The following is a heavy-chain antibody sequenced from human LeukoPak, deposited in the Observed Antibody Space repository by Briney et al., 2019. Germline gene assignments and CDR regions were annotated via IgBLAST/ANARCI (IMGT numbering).Heavy chain of an antibody. V-gene: IGHV1-2*04. D-gene: IGHD3-22*01. J-gene: IGHJ4*02. Sequence: ASVKVSCKASGYTFTGYYMHWVRQAPGQGLEWMGWINPNSGGTNYAQKFQGWVTMTRDTSISTAYMELSRLRSDDTAVYYCARDQVNYYDSSSFDYWGQGTLVTVSS. CDR3: ARDQVNYYDSSSFDY. CDR1: GYTFTGYY. CDR2: INPNSGGT.